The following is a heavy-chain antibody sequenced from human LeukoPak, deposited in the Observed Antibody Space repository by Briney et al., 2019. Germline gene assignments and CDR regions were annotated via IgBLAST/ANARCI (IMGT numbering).Heavy chain of an antibody. CDR1: GFTFTKCA. Sequence: GGSLRLSCVASGFTFTKCAMSWIRQAPGKGLEWVSYISSSGSTIYYADSVKGRFTISRDNAKNSLYLQMNSLRAEDTAVYYCARVEDFWSGYTIDYWGQGTLVTVSS. CDR3: ARVEDFWSGYTIDY. V-gene: IGHV3-11*01. D-gene: IGHD3-3*01. J-gene: IGHJ4*02. CDR2: ISSSGSTI.